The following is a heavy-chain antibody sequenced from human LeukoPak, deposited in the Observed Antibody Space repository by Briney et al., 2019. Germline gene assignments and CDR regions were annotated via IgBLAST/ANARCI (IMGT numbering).Heavy chain of an antibody. V-gene: IGHV3-11*04. Sequence: GGALRLSYAASGFTFSDYYMSWLRQAPGKALEWVSYISSSGSTIYYADSVKGRFTISRDNAKNSLYLQMNSLRAEDTAVYYCARDIPDYSNYGAFDIWGQGTMVTVSS. D-gene: IGHD4-11*01. J-gene: IGHJ3*02. CDR3: ARDIPDYSNYGAFDI. CDR2: ISSSGSTI. CDR1: GFTFSDYY.